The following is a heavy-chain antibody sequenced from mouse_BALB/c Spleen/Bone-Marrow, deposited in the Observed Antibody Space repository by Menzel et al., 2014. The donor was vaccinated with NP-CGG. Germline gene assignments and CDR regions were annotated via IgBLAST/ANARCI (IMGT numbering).Heavy chain of an antibody. CDR3: TRRRSLDY. V-gene: IGHV1-63*01. CDR1: GYAFTNYW. Sequence: QVQLQQSGTELVRPGTSVKISCKDSGYAFTNYWLGWVKQRPGHGLEWIGDIYPGSGNTYYNEKFKGKATLTADKSSSTAYMQLSGLTSEDSAVYFCTRRRSLDYWGQGTTLTVSS. J-gene: IGHJ2*01. CDR2: IYPGSGNT.